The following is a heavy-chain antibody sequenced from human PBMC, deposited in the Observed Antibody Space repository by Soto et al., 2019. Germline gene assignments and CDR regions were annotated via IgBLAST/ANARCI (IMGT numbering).Heavy chain of an antibody. CDR3: ASGEYCTGTSCHGYGSGD. Sequence: EVQLVESGGGLVQPGGSLRLSCAVSGFTFSRYWMHWVRQSPGKGLVWVSRIYSDESSTSYADSVKGRFTISRDNAKNTLYLQMNRLRAEDTAVYYCASGEYCTGTSCHGYGSGDWGQGTLVTVSS. CDR2: IYSDESST. J-gene: IGHJ4*02. V-gene: IGHV3-74*01. CDR1: GFTFSRYW. D-gene: IGHD2-2*01.